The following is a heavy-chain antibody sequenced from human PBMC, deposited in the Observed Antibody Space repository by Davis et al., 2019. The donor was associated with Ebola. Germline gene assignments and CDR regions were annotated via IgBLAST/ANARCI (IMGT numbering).Heavy chain of an antibody. D-gene: IGHD3-10*01. CDR2: ISYTGST. V-gene: IGHV4-59*08. CDR1: GGSISTDY. CDR3: ARLYYGSGSYYNWFDP. Sequence: SETLSLTCTVSGGSISTDYWSWIRQPPGKGLEWIGYISYTGSTNYNPSLKSRLTISVDTSKNQVSLKLSSVTAADTAVYYCARLYYGSGSYYNWFDPWGQGTLVTVSS. J-gene: IGHJ5*02.